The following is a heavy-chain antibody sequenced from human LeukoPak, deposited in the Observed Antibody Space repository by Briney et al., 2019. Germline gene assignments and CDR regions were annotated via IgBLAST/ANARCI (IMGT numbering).Heavy chain of an antibody. CDR3: ARDGDYGTGSYYRGCYDC. Sequence: ASVRVSRKASGYSFTAFYIHWVRQAPGQGLEWMGWIHPRKGDTQYAQKFQDRVTMTRDTSTRTAYMDLSSLGSDDTAVYYCARDGDYGTGSYYRGCYDCWGQGILVTVSS. D-gene: IGHD3-10*01. J-gene: IGHJ4*02. CDR2: IHPRKGDT. V-gene: IGHV1-2*02. CDR1: GYSFTAFY.